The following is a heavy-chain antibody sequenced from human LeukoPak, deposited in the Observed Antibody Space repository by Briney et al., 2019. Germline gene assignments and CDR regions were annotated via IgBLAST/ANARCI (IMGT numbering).Heavy chain of an antibody. D-gene: IGHD3-10*01. V-gene: IGHV4-34*01. J-gene: IGHJ5*02. CDR2: INHSGST. CDR3: ARGFGVRGVINSAWFDP. CDR1: GGSFSGCY. Sequence: SETLSLTCAVYGGSFSGCYWSWIRQPPGKGLEWIGEINHSGSTNYNPSLKSRVTISVDTSKNQFSLKLSSVTAADTAVYYCARGFGVRGVINSAWFDPWGQGTLVTVSS.